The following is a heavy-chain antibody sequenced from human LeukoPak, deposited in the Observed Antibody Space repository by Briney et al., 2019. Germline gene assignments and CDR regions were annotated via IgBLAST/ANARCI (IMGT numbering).Heavy chain of an antibody. CDR3: ARDLGSVAGTKGFDY. D-gene: IGHD1-7*01. J-gene: IGHJ4*02. V-gene: IGHV1-2*02. CDR1: GYTFTGYY. Sequence: ASGKVSCKASGYTFTGYYMHWGRQAPGQGLEWMGWINPNSGGTNYAQKFQGRVTMTRDTSISTAYMELSRLRSDDTAVYYCARDLGSVAGTKGFDYWGQGTLVTVSS. CDR2: INPNSGGT.